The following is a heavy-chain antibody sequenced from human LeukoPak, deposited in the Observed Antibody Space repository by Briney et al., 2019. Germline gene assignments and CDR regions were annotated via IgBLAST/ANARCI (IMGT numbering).Heavy chain of an antibody. CDR3: ARGSTHYSSGSYGLDY. V-gene: IGHV3-74*01. Sequence: GGSLSLFCAACGFTFSSCWVHWVRHARGKGLVWVSCVNSDGSSTTYADSVKGRFTISRDNAKNTLYLQMNSLRAEDTAVYYCARGSTHYSSGSYGLDYWGQGTLVTVSS. CDR1: GFTFSSCW. CDR2: VNSDGSST. D-gene: IGHD6-19*01. J-gene: IGHJ4*02.